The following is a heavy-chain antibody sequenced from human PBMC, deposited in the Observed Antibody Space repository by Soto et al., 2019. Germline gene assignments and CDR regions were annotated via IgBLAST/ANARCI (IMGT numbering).Heavy chain of an antibody. CDR2: IYYSGST. CDR1: GGSISSYY. Sequence: PSETLSLTCTVSGGSISSYYWSWIRQPPGKGLEWIGYIYYSGSTNYNPSLKSRVTISVDTSKNQSSLKLSSVTAADTAVYYCARGVSSGYNWFDPWGQGTLVTVSS. V-gene: IGHV4-59*01. J-gene: IGHJ5*02. D-gene: IGHD3-22*01. CDR3: ARGVSSGYNWFDP.